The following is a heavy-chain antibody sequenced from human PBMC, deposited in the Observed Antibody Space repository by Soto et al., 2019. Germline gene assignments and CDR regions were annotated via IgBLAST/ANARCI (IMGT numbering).Heavy chain of an antibody. V-gene: IGHV5-10-1*01. CDR1: GYSFAGDW. D-gene: IGHD3-22*01. J-gene: IGHJ4*02. CDR2: IDPSDSQT. CDR3: ARQIYDSDTGPNFQYYFDS. Sequence: GESLTISSKVSGYSFAGDWITWVRQKPWKGLEWMGRIDPSDSQTYYSPSFRGHVTISVTKSITTVFLQWSSLRASDTAMYYCARQIYDSDTGPNFQYYFDSWGQGTPVTVSS.